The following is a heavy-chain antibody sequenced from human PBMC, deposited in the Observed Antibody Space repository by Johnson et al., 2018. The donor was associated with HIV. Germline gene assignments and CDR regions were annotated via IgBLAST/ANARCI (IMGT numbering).Heavy chain of an antibody. V-gene: IGHV3-30*18. CDR2: ISYDGSNK. Sequence: QVQLVESGGGVVQPGGSLRLSCAASGFIFSSYGMHWVRQAPGKGLEWVAVISYDGSNKYYADSVKGRFTISRDNSKNTLYLQMNSLRAEDTAVYYCAKVRSWYFLRAFDIWGQGTMVTVSS. CDR3: AKVRSWYFLRAFDI. D-gene: IGHD6-13*01. CDR1: GFIFSSYG. J-gene: IGHJ3*02.